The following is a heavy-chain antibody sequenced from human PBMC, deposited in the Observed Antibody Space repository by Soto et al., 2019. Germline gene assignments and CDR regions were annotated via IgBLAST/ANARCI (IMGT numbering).Heavy chain of an antibody. J-gene: IGHJ6*02. Sequence: QVQLQESGPGLVKPSQTLSLTCTVSGGSISSGDYYWSWIRQPPGKGLEWIGYIYYSGSTYYNPSLKSRVTISVDTSKNQFSLKLSSVTAADTAVYYCARETVYCTNGVCYTGDYGMDVWGQGTTVTVSS. V-gene: IGHV4-30-4*01. CDR1: GGSISSGDYY. CDR2: IYYSGST. D-gene: IGHD2-8*01. CDR3: ARETVYCTNGVCYTGDYGMDV.